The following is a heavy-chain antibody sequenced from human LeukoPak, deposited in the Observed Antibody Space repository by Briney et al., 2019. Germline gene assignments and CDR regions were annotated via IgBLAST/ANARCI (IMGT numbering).Heavy chain of an antibody. Sequence: GASVKVSCKASGYTFTGYYMHWVRQAPGQGLEWMGWINPNSGGTNYAQKFQGRVTMTRDTSISTAYMELSRLRSDDTAVYYCARGSITMVRGFVDYWGQGTLVTASS. CDR3: ARGSITMVRGFVDY. J-gene: IGHJ4*02. CDR1: GYTFTGYY. D-gene: IGHD3-10*01. CDR2: INPNSGGT. V-gene: IGHV1-2*02.